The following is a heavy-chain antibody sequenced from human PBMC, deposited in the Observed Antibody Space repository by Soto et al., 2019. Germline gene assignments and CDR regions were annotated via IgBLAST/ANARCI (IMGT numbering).Heavy chain of an antibody. D-gene: IGHD1-20*01. V-gene: IGHV3-23*01. Sequence: EVQLLESGGDLVQPGGSLRLSCAASRFTFSSYAMSWVRQAPGKGLEWVSAISGSGGSTYYADSVKGRFTISRDNSKNTLYLQMNSLRAEDTAVYYCAKQVSNYWYFDLWGRGTLVTVSS. J-gene: IGHJ2*01. CDR2: ISGSGGST. CDR3: AKQVSNYWYFDL. CDR1: RFTFSSYA.